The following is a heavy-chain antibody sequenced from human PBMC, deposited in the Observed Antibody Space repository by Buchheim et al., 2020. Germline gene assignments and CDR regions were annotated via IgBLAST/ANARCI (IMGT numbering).Heavy chain of an antibody. CDR2: IKQDGSEK. Sequence: EVQLVESGGGLVQPGGSLRLSCAASGFTFSSYWMSWVRQAPGKGLEWVANIKQDGSEKYYVDSVKGRFTISRDNAKNSLYLQMNSLRAEDTAVYYCARDRSSLVPAALLYYYYGMDVWGQGTT. V-gene: IGHV3-7*01. CDR1: GFTFSSYW. J-gene: IGHJ6*02. D-gene: IGHD2-2*01. CDR3: ARDRSSLVPAALLYYYYGMDV.